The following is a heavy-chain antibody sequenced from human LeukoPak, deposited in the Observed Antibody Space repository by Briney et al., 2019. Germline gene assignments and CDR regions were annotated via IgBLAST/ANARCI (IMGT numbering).Heavy chain of an antibody. V-gene: IGHV4-59*01. CDR3: ARILTSGDFPHNWFDP. J-gene: IGHJ5*02. D-gene: IGHD4-17*01. CDR1: GGSISSYY. CDR2: IYYSGST. Sequence: SETLSLTCTVSGGSISSYYWSWIRQPPRKGLEWIGYIYYSGSTNYNPSLKSRVTISVDTSKNQFSLNLSSVIAADTAVYYCARILTSGDFPHNWFDPWGQGTLVTVSS.